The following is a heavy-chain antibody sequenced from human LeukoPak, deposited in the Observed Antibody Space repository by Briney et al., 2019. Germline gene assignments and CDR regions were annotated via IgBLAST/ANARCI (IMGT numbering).Heavy chain of an antibody. CDR3: AKLTTGWFEDF. Sequence: GGSLRLSCAPTGFTLIRYSMTWVRQAPGKGLEWVSAIRASDSNTFYADSVKGRFTISRDSSKNTLYLQMNDLRDEDTAVYYCAKLTTGWFEDFWGQGTLVTVSS. CDR1: GFTLIRYS. V-gene: IGHV3-23*01. J-gene: IGHJ4*02. CDR2: IRASDSNT. D-gene: IGHD2-8*02.